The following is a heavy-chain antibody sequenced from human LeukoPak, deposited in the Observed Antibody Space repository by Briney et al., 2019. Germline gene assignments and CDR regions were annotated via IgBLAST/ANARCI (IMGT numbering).Heavy chain of an antibody. J-gene: IGHJ4*02. CDR1: GGSISSYY. V-gene: IGHV4-59*01. Sequence: SETLSLTCTVSGGSISSYYWSWIRQPPGKGLEWIGYVYYSGNTNYNPSLKTRVTISIDTSKNQFSLRLRSVTAADTAIYYCARVGEGCFDHWGQGTLATVSS. CDR2: VYYSGNT. CDR3: ARVGEGCFDH.